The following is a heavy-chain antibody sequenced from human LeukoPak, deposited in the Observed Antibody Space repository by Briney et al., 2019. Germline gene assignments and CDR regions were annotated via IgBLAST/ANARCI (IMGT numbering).Heavy chain of an antibody. J-gene: IGHJ4*02. CDR2: ISSNGGST. V-gene: IGHV3-64D*06. Sequence: GGSLRLSCSASGFTFSSYAMHWVRQAPGKGLEYVSAISSNGGSTYYADSVKGRFTISRDNPKNTLYLQMSSLRAEDTAVYYCVRPYDSSGYYPVGYWGQGTLVTVSS. CDR1: GFTFSSYA. D-gene: IGHD3-22*01. CDR3: VRPYDSSGYYPVGY.